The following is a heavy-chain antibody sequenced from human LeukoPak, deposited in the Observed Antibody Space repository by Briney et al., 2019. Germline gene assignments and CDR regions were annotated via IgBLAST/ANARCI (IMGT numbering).Heavy chain of an antibody. Sequence: SETLSLTCAVYGGSLSAYYWTWIRQPPGKGLEWIGEINHGGSTNYNPSLKSRVTISIDTSKNQFSLKLSSVTAADTAVYYCARLVGAPRHYFDYWGQGTLVTVSS. CDR3: ARLVGAPRHYFDY. CDR2: INHGGST. CDR1: GGSLSAYY. D-gene: IGHD1-26*01. J-gene: IGHJ4*02. V-gene: IGHV4-34*01.